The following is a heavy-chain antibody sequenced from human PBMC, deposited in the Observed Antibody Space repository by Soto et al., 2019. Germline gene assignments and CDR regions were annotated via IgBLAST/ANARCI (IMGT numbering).Heavy chain of an antibody. J-gene: IGHJ3*02. Sequence: LSLTCTVSGGSINSGGYYWSWVRHHPEKGLEWIGYIYNSGNTYYNPSLKSRFTISVDTPKNQFSLKLSSVTAADTAVYYCARDYSGGWTRGNAFDIWGQGTMVTVSS. CDR3: ARDYSGGWTRGNAFDI. CDR1: GGSINSGGYY. V-gene: IGHV4-31*03. D-gene: IGHD6-19*01. CDR2: IYNSGNT.